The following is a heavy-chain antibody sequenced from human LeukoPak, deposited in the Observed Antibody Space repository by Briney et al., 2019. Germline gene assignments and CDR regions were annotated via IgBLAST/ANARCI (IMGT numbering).Heavy chain of an antibody. D-gene: IGHD2-15*01. CDR3: ARVVSCSGGSCYYYYYYYYMDV. Sequence: ASVKVSCKASGYTFVGYYLHWVRQAPGQGLEWMGWISAYNGNTNYAQKLQGRVTMTTDTSSSTAYMELRSLRSDDTAVYYCARVVSCSGGSCYYYYYYYYMDVWGKGTTVTVSS. CDR2: ISAYNGNT. CDR1: GYTFVGYY. J-gene: IGHJ6*03. V-gene: IGHV1-18*04.